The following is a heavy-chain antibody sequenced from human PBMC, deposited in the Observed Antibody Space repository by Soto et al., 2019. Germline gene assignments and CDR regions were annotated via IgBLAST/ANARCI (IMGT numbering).Heavy chain of an antibody. J-gene: IGHJ3*02. CDR2: ISAYNGNT. D-gene: IGHD3-22*01. Sequence: QVQLVQSGAEVKKPGASVKVSCKASGYTFTSYGIIWVRQAPGQGLEWMGWISAYNGNTNYAQKLQGRVTRTTDTSTSTAYMELRSLRSDDTAVYYCARPGYYDSSGYKRGNAFDIWGQGTMVTVSS. CDR1: GYTFTSYG. CDR3: ARPGYYDSSGYKRGNAFDI. V-gene: IGHV1-18*01.